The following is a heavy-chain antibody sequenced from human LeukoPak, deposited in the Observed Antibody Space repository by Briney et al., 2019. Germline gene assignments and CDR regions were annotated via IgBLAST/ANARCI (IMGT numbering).Heavy chain of an antibody. J-gene: IGHJ4*02. CDR1: GGSFSGYY. CDR3: ARVLAYYDSSGYHDY. CDR2: INHSGST. D-gene: IGHD3-22*01. V-gene: IGHV4-34*01. Sequence: PSETLSLTCAVYGGSFSGYYWSWIRQPPGKGLEWIGEINHSGSTNYNPSLKSRVTVSVDTSKNQFSLKLSSVTAADTAVYYCARVLAYYDSSGYHDYWGQGTLVTVSS.